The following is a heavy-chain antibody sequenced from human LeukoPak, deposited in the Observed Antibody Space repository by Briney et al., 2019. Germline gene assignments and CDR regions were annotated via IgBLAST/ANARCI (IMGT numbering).Heavy chain of an antibody. CDR3: ARDTTPFGYSYDS. J-gene: IGHJ4*02. V-gene: IGHV3-74*01. Sequence: GGSLRLSCAASGLTFSSYAMSWFRQAPGKGLVWVSRVTHDGSGTSYADSVKGRFTISRDNAKNTLYLEMNSLRAEDTAVYYCARDTTPFGYSYDSWGQGTLVTVSS. CDR1: GLTFSSYA. CDR2: VTHDGSGT. D-gene: IGHD5-18*01.